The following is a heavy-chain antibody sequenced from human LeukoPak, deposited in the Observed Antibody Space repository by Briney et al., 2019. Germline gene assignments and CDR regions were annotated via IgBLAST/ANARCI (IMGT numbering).Heavy chain of an antibody. Sequence: GGSLRLSCAASGFTFSDYYMSWIRQAPGKGLEWVSYISSSGSTIYYADSVKGRFTISRDNSKNTLYLQMNSLRAEDAAIYYCAKNGDRGAYCSGGSCYPYYYYYMDVWGKGTTVTISS. CDR1: GFTFSDYY. CDR2: ISSSGSTI. V-gene: IGHV3-11*01. J-gene: IGHJ6*03. CDR3: AKNGDRGAYCSGGSCYPYYYYYMDV. D-gene: IGHD2-15*01.